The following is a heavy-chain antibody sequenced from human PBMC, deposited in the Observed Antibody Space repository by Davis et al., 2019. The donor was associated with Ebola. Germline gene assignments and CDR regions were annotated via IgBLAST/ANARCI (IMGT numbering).Heavy chain of an antibody. J-gene: IGHJ6*02. D-gene: IGHD3-10*01. CDR2: IYHSGST. V-gene: IGHV4-34*01. CDR1: GGSFSGYY. CDR3: ARDLGCNYGYYYYGMDV. Sequence: SETLSLTCAVYGGSFSGYYWSWVRQPPGKGLEWIGEIYHSGSTNYNPSLKSRVTISVDKSKNQFSLKLSSVTAADTAVYYCARDLGCNYGYYYYGMDVWGQGTTVTVSS.